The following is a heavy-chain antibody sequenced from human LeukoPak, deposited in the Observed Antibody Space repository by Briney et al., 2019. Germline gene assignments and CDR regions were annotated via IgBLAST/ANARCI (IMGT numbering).Heavy chain of an antibody. Sequence: PSETLSLTCTVSGDSISSGDYYWRWIRQPAGKGLEWIGRISSSGSTNYNPSLKSRVTISVDTSKNQFSLKLSSVTAADTAVYYCARDSFSSSWYVLDYWGQGTLVTVSS. CDR2: ISSSGST. D-gene: IGHD6-13*01. CDR1: GDSISSGDYY. CDR3: ARDSFSSSWYVLDY. V-gene: IGHV4-61*02. J-gene: IGHJ4*02.